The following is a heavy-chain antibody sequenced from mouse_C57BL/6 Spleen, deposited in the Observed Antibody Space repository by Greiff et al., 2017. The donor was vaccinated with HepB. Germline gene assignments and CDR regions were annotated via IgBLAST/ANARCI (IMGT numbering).Heavy chain of an antibody. V-gene: IGHV1-69*01. Sequence: VQLQQPGAELVMPGASVKLSCKASGYTFTSYWMHWVKQRPGQGLEWIGEIDPSDSYTNYNQKFKGKSTLTVDKSSSTAYMQLSSLTSEDSAVYYCARSDYGSPFAYWGQGTLATVSA. CDR2: IDPSDSYT. J-gene: IGHJ3*01. CDR1: GYTFTSYW. D-gene: IGHD1-1*01. CDR3: ARSDYGSPFAY.